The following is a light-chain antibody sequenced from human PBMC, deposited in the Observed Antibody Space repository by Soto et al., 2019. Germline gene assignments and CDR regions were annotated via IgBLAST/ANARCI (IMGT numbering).Light chain of an antibody. CDR3: QQYNNWPPVT. V-gene: IGKV3-15*01. CDR1: QSVSSN. J-gene: IGKJ1*01. CDR2: GAS. Sequence: IVMTQSPDSLSVSPVERATLSCRASQSVSSNLAWYQQKPGQAPRLLIYGASTRATGIPARFSGSGSGTEFTLTISSLQSEDFAVYYCQQYNNWPPVTFGQGTKV.